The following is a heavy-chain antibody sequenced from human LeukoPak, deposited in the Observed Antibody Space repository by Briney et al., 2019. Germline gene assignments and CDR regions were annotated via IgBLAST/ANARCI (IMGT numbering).Heavy chain of an antibody. CDR2: IYYSGSA. CDR1: GGSISSYY. Sequence: PSETLSLTCSVSGGSISSYYWSWIRQPPGKGLEWIGYIYYSGSANYNPSLKSRVTMSVDTSEDQFSLRLSSVTAADTAVYYCARHNAYYDSGGYPNWYFDLWAVAPWSLSPQ. CDR3: ARHNAYYDSGGYPNWYFDL. J-gene: IGHJ2*01. V-gene: IGHV4-59*08. D-gene: IGHD3-22*01.